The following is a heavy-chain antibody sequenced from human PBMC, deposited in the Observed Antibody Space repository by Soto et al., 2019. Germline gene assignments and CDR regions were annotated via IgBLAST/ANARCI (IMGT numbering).Heavy chain of an antibody. V-gene: IGHV4-31*03. CDR2: IFYSGST. J-gene: IGHJ4*02. CDR1: GGSISSGGYY. CDR3: ASAPGDYFDY. Sequence: QVQLQESGPGLVKPSQTLSLTCTVSGGSISSGGYYWSWIRQHPGKGLEWIEYIFYSGSTFYNPSLKSRIAISVDTSKNQFSLKLSSVTAADTAVYYCASAPGDYFDYWGQGTLVTVSS.